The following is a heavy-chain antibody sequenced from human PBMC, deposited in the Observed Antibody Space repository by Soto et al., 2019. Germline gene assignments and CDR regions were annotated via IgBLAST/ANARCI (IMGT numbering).Heavy chain of an antibody. Sequence: SETLSPTCTVSGGSINTFYWSCVRQPSGEGLEWIVRIFSSGSNSFNPSLESRVAMSVDKSKKQFSLELRSVTAADTAGYYCVRDGTKNLRGWFEPGGKG. CDR3: VRDGTKNLRGWFEP. V-gene: IGHV4-4*07. CDR2: IFSSGSN. CDR1: GGSINTFY. D-gene: IGHD1-1*01. J-gene: IGHJ5*02.